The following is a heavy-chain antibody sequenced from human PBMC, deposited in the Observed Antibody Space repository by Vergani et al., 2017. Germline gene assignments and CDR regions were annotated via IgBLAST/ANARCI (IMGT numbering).Heavy chain of an antibody. V-gene: IGHV3-30-3*01. Sequence: QVQLVESGGGVVQPGRSLRLSCAASGFTFSSYAMHWVRQAPGKGLEWVAVISYDGSNKYYADSVKGQFTISRDNSKNTLYLQMNSLRAEDTAVYYCARDAYYDFWSGYFDYWGQGTLVTVSS. CDR2: ISYDGSNK. CDR3: ARDAYYDFWSGYFDY. D-gene: IGHD3-3*01. CDR1: GFTFSSYA. J-gene: IGHJ4*02.